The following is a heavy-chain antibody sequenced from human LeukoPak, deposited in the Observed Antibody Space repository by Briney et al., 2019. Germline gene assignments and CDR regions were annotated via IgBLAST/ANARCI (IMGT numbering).Heavy chain of an antibody. CDR3: AKRIPFVRGVLGAFDV. D-gene: IGHD3-10*01. V-gene: IGHV4-61*02. Sequence: SETLSLTCTVSGGSISSGSYYWSWIRQPAGKGLEWIGRMYTSGSTNYNPSLKSRVTISVDTSKNQFSLRLSSVTAADTAVYYCAKRIPFVRGVLGAFDVWGQGTMVTVSS. CDR1: GGSISSGSYY. CDR2: MYTSGST. J-gene: IGHJ3*01.